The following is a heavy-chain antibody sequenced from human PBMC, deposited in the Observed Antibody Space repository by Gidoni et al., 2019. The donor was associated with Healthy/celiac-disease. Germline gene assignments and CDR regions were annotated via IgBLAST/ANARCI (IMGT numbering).Heavy chain of an antibody. CDR3: ARVGQAAAGTPYYYYYYYMDV. Sequence: VQLQQWGAGLLKPSETLSLTCAVYGGSFSGYYWSWIRQPPGKGLEWIGEINHSGSTNYNPSLKSRVTISVDTSKNQFSLKLSSVTAADTAVYYCARVGQAAAGTPYYYYYYYMDVWGKGTTVTVSS. V-gene: IGHV4-34*01. D-gene: IGHD6-13*01. CDR1: GGSFSGYY. J-gene: IGHJ6*03. CDR2: INHSGST.